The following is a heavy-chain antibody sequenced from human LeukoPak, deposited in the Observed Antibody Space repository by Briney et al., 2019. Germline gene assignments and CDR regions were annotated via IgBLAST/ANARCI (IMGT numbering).Heavy chain of an antibody. CDR1: GGSFSGYY. CDR3: ASRAVTTFDY. V-gene: IGHV4-34*01. J-gene: IGHJ4*02. CDR2: INHSGST. D-gene: IGHD4-17*01. Sequence: SETLSLTCAVYGGSFSGYYWSWIRQPPGKGLEWIGEINHSGSTNYNPSLKSRVTISVDTSKNQFSPKLSSVTAADTAVYYCASRAVTTFDYWGQGTLVTVSS.